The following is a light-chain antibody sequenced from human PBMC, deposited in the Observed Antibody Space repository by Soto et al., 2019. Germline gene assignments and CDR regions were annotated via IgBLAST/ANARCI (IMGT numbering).Light chain of an antibody. CDR1: RTISSW. J-gene: IGKJ4*01. CDR2: KAS. Sequence: DIQMTQSPSTLSASVGDRVAITCRANRTISSWLAWYQQTPGKALKLLIYKASSLESGVPSRFSGSGSGTEFTLIISSLQPEDFATYYCQQYAFFPLTFGGGTRVDI. V-gene: IGKV1-5*03. CDR3: QQYAFFPLT.